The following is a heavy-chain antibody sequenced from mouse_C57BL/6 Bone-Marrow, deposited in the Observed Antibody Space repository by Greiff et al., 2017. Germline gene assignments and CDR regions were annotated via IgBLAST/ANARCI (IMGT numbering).Heavy chain of an antibody. J-gene: IGHJ2*01. CDR1: GYTFTSYW. D-gene: IGHD4-1*01. CDR2: IDPSDSYT. Sequence: QVQLQQPGAELVKPGASVKLSCKASGYTFTSYWMQWVKQRPGQGLEWIGEIDPSDSYTNYNQKFKGKATLTVDTSSSTAYMQLSSLTSEDSAVYYCARRTGYYLNYWGQGTTLTVSS. V-gene: IGHV1-50*01. CDR3: ARRTGYYLNY.